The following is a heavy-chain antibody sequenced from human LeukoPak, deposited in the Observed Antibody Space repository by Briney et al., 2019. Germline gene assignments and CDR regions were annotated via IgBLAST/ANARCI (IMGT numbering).Heavy chain of an antibody. CDR3: AKRRDDYVEYYFDY. J-gene: IGHJ4*02. V-gene: IGHV3-30*18. Sequence: PGGSLRLSCAASGFTFSSYGMHWVRQAPGKGLEWVAVISYGGSNKYYADSVKGRFTISRDNSKNTLYLQMNSLRAEDTAVYYCAKRRDDYVEYYFDYWGQGTLVTVSS. CDR1: GFTFSSYG. D-gene: IGHD4-17*01. CDR2: ISYGGSNK.